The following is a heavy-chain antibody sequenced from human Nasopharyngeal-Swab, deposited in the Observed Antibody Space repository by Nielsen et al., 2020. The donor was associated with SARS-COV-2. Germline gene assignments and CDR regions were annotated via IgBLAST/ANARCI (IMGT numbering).Heavy chain of an antibody. Sequence: GESLKISCAASGFTFNTYSMNWVRQAPGKGLEWVSYINPRSTTMYYGDSVKGRFTISRDNAKNSLYLQMNSLRAEDTAVYYCVRAYSGYEGLFEYRGQGTLVTVSS. D-gene: IGHD5-12*01. J-gene: IGHJ4*02. CDR2: INPRSTTM. CDR1: GFTFNTYS. V-gene: IGHV3-48*01. CDR3: VRAYSGYEGLFEY.